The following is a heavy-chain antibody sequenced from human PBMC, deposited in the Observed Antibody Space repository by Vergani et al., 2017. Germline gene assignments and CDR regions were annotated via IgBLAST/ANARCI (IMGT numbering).Heavy chain of an antibody. V-gene: IGHV3-23*01. CDR3: AKVGRSEVAGTFGAFDI. Sequence: EVQLLESGGDLVQPGGSLRLSCAASGFSFTTYAMSWVRQAPGKGLEWVSTINTNGDYTRYGDSVKGRFTISRDNSKNTLYLQMNSLRVEDTAVYYCAKVGRSEVAGTFGAFDIWGQGTMVTASS. J-gene: IGHJ3*02. D-gene: IGHD6-19*01. CDR1: GFSFTTYA. CDR2: INTNGDYT.